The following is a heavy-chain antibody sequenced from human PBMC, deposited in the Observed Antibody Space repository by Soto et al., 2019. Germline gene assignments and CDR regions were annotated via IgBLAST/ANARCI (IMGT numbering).Heavy chain of an antibody. V-gene: IGHV4-31*03. CDR3: ARDESDAFDI. J-gene: IGHJ3*02. CDR2: IYYSGST. CDR1: GGSISSGGYY. Sequence: SETLSLTCTVSGGSISSGGYYWSWIRQHPGKGLEWIGYIYYSGSTYYNPSLKSRVTISVDTSKNQFSLKLSSVTAADTAVYYCARDESDAFDIWGQGTMVTVSS.